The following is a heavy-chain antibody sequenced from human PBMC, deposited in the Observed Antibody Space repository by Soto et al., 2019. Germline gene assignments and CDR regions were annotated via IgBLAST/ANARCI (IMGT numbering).Heavy chain of an antibody. V-gene: IGHV3-11*01. Sequence: PGGSLRLSCAASGFTFSDYYMNWIRQAPGKGLEWVSYISSSGSTIYYADSVKGRFTISRDNAMNSLYLQMNSLRAEDTAVYYCARDFGDIVATDWSYFDYWGQGTLVTVSS. J-gene: IGHJ4*02. CDR1: GFTFSDYY. CDR3: ARDFGDIVATDWSYFDY. CDR2: ISSSGSTI. D-gene: IGHD5-12*01.